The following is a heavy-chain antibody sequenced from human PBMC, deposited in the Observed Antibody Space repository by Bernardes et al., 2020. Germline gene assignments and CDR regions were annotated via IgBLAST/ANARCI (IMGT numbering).Heavy chain of an antibody. J-gene: IGHJ6*02. CDR2: IFYSGIT. CDR1: GGSVSSASYY. Sequence: ETLSLTCTVSGGSVSSASYYWSWIRQPPGKGLQWIGYIFYSGITTYNPSLKSRVTISVDTSKNQFSLKLSSVTATDTAVYYCARQGATDYYYHGMDVWGQGTTVTVSS. CDR3: ARQGATDYYYHGMDV. V-gene: IGHV4-61*01.